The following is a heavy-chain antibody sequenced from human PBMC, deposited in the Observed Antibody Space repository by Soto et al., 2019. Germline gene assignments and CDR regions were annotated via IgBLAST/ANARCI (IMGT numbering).Heavy chain of an antibody. CDR1: GGSISSSSYY. V-gene: IGHV4-39*07. D-gene: IGHD2-2*01. Sequence: SETLSLTCTVSGGSISSSSYYWGWIRQPPGKGLEWIGSIYYSGSTNYNPSLKSRVTISVDTSKNQFSLKVSFVTAADTAVYYCARSVADQPLFDYWGQGTLVTVSS. J-gene: IGHJ4*02. CDR2: IYYSGST. CDR3: ARSVADQPLFDY.